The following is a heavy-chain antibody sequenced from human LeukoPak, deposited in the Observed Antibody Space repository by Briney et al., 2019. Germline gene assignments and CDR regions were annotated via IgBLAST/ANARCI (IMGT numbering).Heavy chain of an antibody. CDR1: GFSFSTYW. V-gene: IGHV3-7*01. D-gene: IGHD1-1*01. CDR3: ATVTSYRVDY. CDR2: INHDGRKK. Sequence: PGGSLRPSCGASGFSFSTYWMSWVRQAPGKGLEWVVNINHDGRKKPYVDSVKGRFTISRDNAKNSLFLQMNSLRPEDTAVYYCATVTSYRVDYWGQGTLVTVSS. J-gene: IGHJ4*02.